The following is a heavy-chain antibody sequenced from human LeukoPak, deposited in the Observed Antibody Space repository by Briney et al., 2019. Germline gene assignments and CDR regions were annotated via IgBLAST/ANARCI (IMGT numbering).Heavy chain of an antibody. Sequence: SQTLSLTCAISGDSVSSNSAALNWIRQSPSRGLEWLVRTYYRSKWYNDYAVSVKSRITINPDTSKNQSSLQLNSVTPEDTAVYYCARDPSGSYFWFDPWGQGTLVTVSS. J-gene: IGHJ5*02. CDR2: TYYRSKWYN. CDR1: GDSVSSNSAA. CDR3: ARDPSGSYFWFDP. V-gene: IGHV6-1*01. D-gene: IGHD1-26*01.